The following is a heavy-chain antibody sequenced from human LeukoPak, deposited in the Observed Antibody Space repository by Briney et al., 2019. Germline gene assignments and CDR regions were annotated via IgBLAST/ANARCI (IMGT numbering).Heavy chain of an antibody. CDR1: GFTFDDYA. J-gene: IGHJ4*02. D-gene: IGHD3-10*01. CDR2: ISWNSGSI. Sequence: GGSLRLSCSASGFTFDDYAMHWVRQAPGKGLEWVSGISWNSGSIGYADSVKGRFTISRDNAKNSLYLQMNSLRAEDTALYYCAKDSLPMVRGVIDYWGQGTLVTVSS. V-gene: IGHV3-9*01. CDR3: AKDSLPMVRGVIDY.